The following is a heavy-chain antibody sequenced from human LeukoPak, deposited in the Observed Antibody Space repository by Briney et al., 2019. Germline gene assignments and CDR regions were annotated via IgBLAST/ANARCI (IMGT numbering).Heavy chain of an antibody. CDR1: GFTFSSYS. CDR2: ISSSSRTI. CDR3: AEVRSSAFDI. J-gene: IGHJ3*02. D-gene: IGHD3-10*01. V-gene: IGHV3-48*01. Sequence: GGSLRLSCAASGFTFSSYSMNWVRQAPGKGLEWVSYISSSSRTIYYADSVKGRFTISRDNAKNSLYLQMNSLRGEDTAVYYCAEVRSSAFDIWGQGTMVTVSS.